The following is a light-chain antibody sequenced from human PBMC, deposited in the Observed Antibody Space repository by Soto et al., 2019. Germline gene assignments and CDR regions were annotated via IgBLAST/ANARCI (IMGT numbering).Light chain of an antibody. V-gene: IGKV1-39*01. CDR1: QNIRTY. CDR2: EAS. J-gene: IGKJ1*01. CDR3: QQSFYAPTT. Sequence: DIQVTQSPSSLSASVGDRVTITCRASQNIRTYLTWYQQKPGKAPKLLIYEASDLQSGVPSRFSGSGSGTDFSLTITSLQPEDFATYYCQQSFYAPTTFGQGTKVEIK.